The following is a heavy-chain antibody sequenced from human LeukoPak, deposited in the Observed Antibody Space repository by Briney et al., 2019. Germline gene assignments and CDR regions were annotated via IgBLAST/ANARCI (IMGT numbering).Heavy chain of an antibody. V-gene: IGHV3-21*01. CDR3: ARNLVSSWVGAH. D-gene: IGHD3-16*01. Sequence: PGGSLRLSCAASGFTFSSYSMNWVRQAPGKGLEWVSSITTSSSYIYYADSVKGRFTVSRDNARNSLYLQMSSLRAEDTAVYYCARNLVSSWVGAHWGQGTLVTVSS. CDR1: GFTFSSYS. J-gene: IGHJ4*02. CDR2: ITTSSSYI.